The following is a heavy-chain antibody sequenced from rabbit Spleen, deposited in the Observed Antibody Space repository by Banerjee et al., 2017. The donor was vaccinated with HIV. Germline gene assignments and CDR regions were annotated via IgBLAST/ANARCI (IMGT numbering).Heavy chain of an antibody. Sequence: QSLEESGGDLVKPGASLTLTCTASGFDFSSSYWICWVRQAPGKGLEWIGCIYAGSSGSTYYASWAKGRFTISKTSSTTVTLQPTSLTAADTATYFCARTYYDANYWLTRLDLWGQGTLVTVS. CDR2: IYAGSSGST. D-gene: IGHD2-1*01. CDR3: ARTYYDANYWLTRLDL. V-gene: IGHV1S40*01. CDR1: GFDFSSSYW. J-gene: IGHJ3*01.